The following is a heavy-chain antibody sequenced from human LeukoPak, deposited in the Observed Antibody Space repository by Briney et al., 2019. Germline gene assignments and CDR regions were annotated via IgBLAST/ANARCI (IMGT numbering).Heavy chain of an antibody. J-gene: IGHJ6*02. V-gene: IGHV3-11*01. CDR3: ARSIGLTGGGVDV. Sequence: PEGSLRLSCAASGFTFRDYNMNWVRQAPGQGLEWVSYITDSGSSIHYADSVNGRFTISMDNAKNSLYLQMNSLRAEDSAVYYCARSIGLTGGGVDVWGRGTTVTVSS. CDR1: GFTFRDYN. CDR2: ITDSGSSI. D-gene: IGHD3-9*01.